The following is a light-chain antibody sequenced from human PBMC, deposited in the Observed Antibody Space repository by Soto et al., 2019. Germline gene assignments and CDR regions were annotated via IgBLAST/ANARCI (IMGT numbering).Light chain of an antibody. J-gene: IGLJ3*02. V-gene: IGLV2-11*01. CDR1: SSDFGDYNF. Sequence: QSVLTQPRSVSGSPGQSVTISCTGTSSDFGDYNFVSWYQQYPGKAPKLIIYYFSERPSGVPDRFSGSKSGNTASLTISALQAEDEADYYCCSSAGTFSWVFGGGTKLTDL. CDR3: CSSAGTFSWV. CDR2: YFS.